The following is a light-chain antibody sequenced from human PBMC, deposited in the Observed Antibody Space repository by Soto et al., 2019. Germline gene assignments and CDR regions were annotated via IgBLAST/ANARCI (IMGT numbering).Light chain of an antibody. J-gene: IGKJ5*01. CDR1: QSVSSGF. V-gene: IGKV3-20*01. CDR3: QQYGSLPFT. Sequence: IVWTQSPVTLSFSPGERSSLSCRSSQSVSSGFLAWYQQKPGQAPRLLIFDASRRATGIADRFSGSGSGIDFTLTVNRLEPGDFAVYYCQQYGSLPFTFGQGTRLEIK. CDR2: DAS.